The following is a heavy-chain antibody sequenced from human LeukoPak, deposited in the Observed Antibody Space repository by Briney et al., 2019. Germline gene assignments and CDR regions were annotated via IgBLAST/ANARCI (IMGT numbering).Heavy chain of an antibody. CDR2: ISYSGSP. CDR3: AREGGSYRPLDY. CDR1: GGSITSYY. J-gene: IGHJ4*02. D-gene: IGHD3-16*02. V-gene: IGHV4-59*01. Sequence: PSETLSLTCSVSGGSITSYYWSWIRQPPGKGLEWIAYISYSGSPNYNPSLKSRVTISLDTSKNHFSLELTSVTAADTAVYYCAREGGSYRPLDYSGQGTLVTVSS.